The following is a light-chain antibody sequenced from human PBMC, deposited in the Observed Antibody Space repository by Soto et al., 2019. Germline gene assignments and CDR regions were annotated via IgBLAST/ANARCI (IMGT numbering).Light chain of an antibody. CDR2: KSS. J-gene: IGKJ1*01. CDR3: QQYYSLWT. Sequence: DIHMTQSPSPLSASLGDRVTITCRASPSISGCVAWYQQKPGKAPKLLIYKSSSLESGIPSRFSGSRSGTEFTLTISSLHSDDFTTYYCQQYYSLWTFGPGTKVEIK. V-gene: IGKV1-5*03. CDR1: PSISGC.